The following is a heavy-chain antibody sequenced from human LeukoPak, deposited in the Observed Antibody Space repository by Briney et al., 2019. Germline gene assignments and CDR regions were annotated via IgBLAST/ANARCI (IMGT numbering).Heavy chain of an antibody. CDR1: GGAFSSYP. V-gene: IGHV1-69*13. D-gene: IGHD4-17*01. CDR2: IIPIFGTA. J-gene: IGHJ4*02. Sequence: SVKVSCKASGGAFSSYPISWVRQAPGQGLEWMGEIIPIFGTANYAQKFQGRVTITADESTSTAYMELSSLRSEDTAVYYCARDGPYGDRTFDYWGQGTLVTVSS. CDR3: ARDGPYGDRTFDY.